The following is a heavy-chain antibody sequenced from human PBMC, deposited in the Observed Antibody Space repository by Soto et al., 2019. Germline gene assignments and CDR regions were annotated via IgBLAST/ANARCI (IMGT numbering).Heavy chain of an antibody. CDR3: TRHRGGSSYYYYGMDV. J-gene: IGHJ6*02. D-gene: IGHD1-26*01. CDR2: IRSKANSYAT. CDR1: GFTFSGSA. V-gene: IGHV3-73*01. Sequence: GGSLRLSCAASGFTFSGSAMHWVRQASGKGLEWVGRIRSKANSYATAYAASVKGRFTISRDDSKNTAYLQMNSLKTEDTAVYYCTRHRGGSSYYYYGMDVWGQGTTVTVSS.